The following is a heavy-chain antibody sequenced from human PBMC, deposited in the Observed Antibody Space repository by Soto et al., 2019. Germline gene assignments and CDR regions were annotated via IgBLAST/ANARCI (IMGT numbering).Heavy chain of an antibody. CDR1: GFAFSTYA. D-gene: IGHD6-13*01. CDR2: ISGSGGSS. Sequence: PGGSLRLSCAAAGFAFSTYAMTWVRQAPGKGLEWVSVISGSGGSSYYAASVKGRFTISRDNSKNTLFLQMNGLGAEDTAVYYCAKVTKRAAAGRYEYYKYGMDVWGQGTTVTVSS. J-gene: IGHJ6*02. V-gene: IGHV3-23*01. CDR3: AKVTKRAAAGRYEYYKYGMDV.